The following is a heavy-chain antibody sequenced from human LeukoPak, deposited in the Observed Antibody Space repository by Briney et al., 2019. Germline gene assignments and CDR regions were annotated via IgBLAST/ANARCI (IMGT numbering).Heavy chain of an antibody. CDR3: ARANPLYCSSTTCLFDY. CDR1: GGSISSGGYY. CDR2: TYYSGST. J-gene: IGHJ4*02. D-gene: IGHD2-2*01. V-gene: IGHV4-31*03. Sequence: SETLSLTCTVSGGSISSGGYYWSWIRQHPGKGLEWIGYTYYSGSTYYNPSLKSRVTISVDTSKNQFSLRLSSVTAADTAVYYCARANPLYCSSTTCLFDYWGQGTLVTVSS.